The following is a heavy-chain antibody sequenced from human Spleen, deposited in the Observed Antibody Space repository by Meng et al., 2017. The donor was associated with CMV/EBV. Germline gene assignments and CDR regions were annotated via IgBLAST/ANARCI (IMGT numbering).Heavy chain of an antibody. CDR1: GFTFSSYA. CDR2: IYSGGGGT. CDR3: AKNVRVMDSYYYYGMDV. V-gene: IGHV3-23*03. Sequence: GGSLRLSCAASGFTFSSYAMSWVRQAPGKGLEWVSVIYSGGGGTFYADSVKGRFTISRDDSINTLYLQMHSLRVDDTAIYYCAKNVRVMDSYYYYGMDVWGLGTTVTVSS. J-gene: IGHJ6*02. D-gene: IGHD2-21*01.